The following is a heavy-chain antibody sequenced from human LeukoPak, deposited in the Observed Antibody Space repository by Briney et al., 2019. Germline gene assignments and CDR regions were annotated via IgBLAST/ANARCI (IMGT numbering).Heavy chain of an antibody. Sequence: SETLSLTCAVYGGSFSGYYWSWIRQPPGKGLEWIGEINHSGSTNYNPSLKGRVTISVDTSKNQFSLKLSSVTAADTAVYYCARVRVDTAMVMGVFDYWGQGTLVTVSS. CDR3: ARVRVDTAMVMGVFDY. J-gene: IGHJ4*02. V-gene: IGHV4-34*01. CDR1: GGSFSGYY. D-gene: IGHD5-18*01. CDR2: INHSGST.